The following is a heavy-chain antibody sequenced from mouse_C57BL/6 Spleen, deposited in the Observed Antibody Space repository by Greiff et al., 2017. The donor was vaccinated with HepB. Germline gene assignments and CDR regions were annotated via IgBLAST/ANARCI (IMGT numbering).Heavy chain of an antibody. CDR3: ARYHGEGPMDY. CDR1: GYTFTSYG. J-gene: IGHJ4*01. CDR2: IYPRSGNT. V-gene: IGHV1-81*01. Sequence: QVHVKQSGAELARPGASVKLSCKASGYTFTSYGISWVKQRTGQGLEWIGEIYPRSGNTYYNEKFKGKATLTADKSSSTAYMELRSLTSEDSAVYFCARYHGEGPMDYWGQGTSVTVSS.